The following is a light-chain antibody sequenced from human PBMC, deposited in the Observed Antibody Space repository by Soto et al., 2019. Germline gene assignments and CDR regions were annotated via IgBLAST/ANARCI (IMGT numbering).Light chain of an antibody. J-gene: IGLJ1*01. CDR2: EVS. CDR1: SSDVGSYNR. Sequence: QSALTQPPSVSGSPGQSVTISCTGTSSDVGSYNRVSWYQQPPGTALKLMIYEVSNRPSGVPDRFSGSKSDNTASLTFSGLQAEDEADYYCSSYTSTSTYVFGTGTKVTVL. V-gene: IGLV2-18*02. CDR3: SSYTSTSTYV.